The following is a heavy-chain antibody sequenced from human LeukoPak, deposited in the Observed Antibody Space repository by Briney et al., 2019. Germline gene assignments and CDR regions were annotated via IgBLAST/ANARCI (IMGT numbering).Heavy chain of an antibody. V-gene: IGHV1-2*02. Sequence: ASVKVSCKASGYTFTGYHMHWVRQAPGQGLEWMGWINPNSGGTNYAQKFQGRVTMTRDKSISTAYMELSRLRSDDTAVYYCARDVDYYDSSGYCDYWGQGTLVTVSS. CDR3: ARDVDYYDSSGYCDY. J-gene: IGHJ4*02. CDR2: INPNSGGT. CDR1: GYTFTGYH. D-gene: IGHD3-22*01.